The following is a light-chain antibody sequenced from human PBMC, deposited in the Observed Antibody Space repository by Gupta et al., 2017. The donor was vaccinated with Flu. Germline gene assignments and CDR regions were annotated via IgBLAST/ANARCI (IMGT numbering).Light chain of an antibody. CDR1: QGILTY. J-gene: IGKJ4*01. V-gene: IGKV1-9*01. CDR2: AAS. CDR3: QQLNSYPLT. Sequence: DIQLTQSPSFRSASTGDRVSITCRATQGILTYLAWYQQKPGKAPKLLIYAASTLQSGVPSRFSASGSGTEFTLTISSLQPEDFATYYCQQLNSYPLTFGGGTKVEIK.